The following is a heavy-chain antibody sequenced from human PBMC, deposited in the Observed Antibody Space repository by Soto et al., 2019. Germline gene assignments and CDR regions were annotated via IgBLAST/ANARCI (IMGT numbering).Heavy chain of an antibody. Sequence: QVQLVQSGAEVKKPGASVKVSCKASGYTFTSYGISWVRQAPGQGLEWMGGIIPIFGTANYAQKFQGRVTITADESTSTAYMELSSLRSEDTAVYYCARGDCSSTSCPFDYWGQGTLVTVSS. CDR3: ARGDCSSTSCPFDY. CDR2: IIPIFGTA. J-gene: IGHJ4*02. V-gene: IGHV1-69*13. CDR1: GYTFTSYG. D-gene: IGHD2-2*01.